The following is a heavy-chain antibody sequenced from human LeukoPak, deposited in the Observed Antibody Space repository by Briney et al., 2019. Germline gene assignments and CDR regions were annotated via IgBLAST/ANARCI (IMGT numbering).Heavy chain of an antibody. V-gene: IGHV3-30-3*01. D-gene: IGHD7-27*01. CDR1: GFTFSTYA. J-gene: IGHJ4*02. CDR2: ISYDGSKN. CDR3: ARELLGAFDY. Sequence: TGGSLRLSCAASGFTFSTYAMHWVRQALGKGLEGVAVISYDGSKNYYADSVKGRFTISRDNSKNTLYLQMNSLRAEDTAVYYCARELLGAFDYWGQGTLVTVSS.